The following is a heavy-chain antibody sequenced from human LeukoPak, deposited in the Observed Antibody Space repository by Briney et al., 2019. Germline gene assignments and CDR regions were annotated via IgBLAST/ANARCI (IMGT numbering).Heavy chain of an antibody. CDR1: GFTFSNYD. CDR3: ARSGSHDY. V-gene: IGHV3-30*03. J-gene: IGHJ4*02. CDR2: VSIDGSNK. Sequence: PGGSLRLSCAASGFTFSNYDMHWVRQAPGKGLEWVAGVSIDGSNKYYADSVRGRFTISRDDSKNTLYLQMNSLRADDTAVYYCARSGSHDYWGQGTLVTVSS. D-gene: IGHD1-26*01.